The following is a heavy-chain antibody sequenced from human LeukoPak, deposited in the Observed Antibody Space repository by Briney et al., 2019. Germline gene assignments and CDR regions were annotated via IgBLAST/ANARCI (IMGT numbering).Heavy chain of an antibody. D-gene: IGHD2-15*01. Sequence: GGSLRLSCAASGFTFSDYYMSWIRQAPGKGLEWVSYISSSGSTIYYADSVKGGFTISRDNAKNSLYLQMNSLRAEDTAVYYCAREQGYCSGGSCYSGWFDPWGQGTLVTVSS. CDR3: AREQGYCSGGSCYSGWFDP. CDR2: ISSSGSTI. J-gene: IGHJ5*02. CDR1: GFTFSDYY. V-gene: IGHV3-11*04.